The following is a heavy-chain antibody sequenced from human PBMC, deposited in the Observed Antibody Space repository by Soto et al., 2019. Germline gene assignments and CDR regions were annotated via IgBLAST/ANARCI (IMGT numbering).Heavy chain of an antibody. CDR2: IRTAGDP. Sequence: EVQLVESGGGLVQPGGSLRLSCAASGFTFSTYDLHWVRQASGKGLEWVSTIRTAGDPYYPGSVKGRFTVSRENAKNSLYLQMNSLRAGETAVYYCARAARSGGIDFWGQGTLVTVSS. J-gene: IGHJ4*02. CDR1: GFTFSTYD. V-gene: IGHV3-13*05. CDR3: ARAARSGGIDF.